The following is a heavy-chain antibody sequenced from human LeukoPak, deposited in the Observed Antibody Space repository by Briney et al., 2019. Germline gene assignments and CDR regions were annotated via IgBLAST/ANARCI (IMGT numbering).Heavy chain of an antibody. CDR1: GFTFSSYG. J-gene: IGHJ4*02. D-gene: IGHD2-2*01. CDR3: AREDIVVVPAACDY. V-gene: IGHV3-30*02. CDR2: IRYDGSNK. Sequence: PGGSLRLSCAASGFTFSSYGMHWVRQAPGKGLEWVAFIRYDGSNKYYADSVKGRFTISRDNSKNTLYLQMNSLRAEDTAVYYCAREDIVVVPAACDYWGQGTLVTVSS.